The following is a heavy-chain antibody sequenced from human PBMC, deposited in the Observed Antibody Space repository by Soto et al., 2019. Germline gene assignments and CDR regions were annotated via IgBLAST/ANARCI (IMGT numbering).Heavy chain of an antibody. Sequence: QVQLVQSGAEAKKPGASVKVSCKASGYTFTSYGISWVRQAPGQGLEWMGWISAYNGNTNYAQKFQGRVTMTTDTSTNTAYVELRSLRSDDTAVYYCAKDPILTNSPASPVNWYFDLWGRGTLVAVSS. J-gene: IGHJ2*01. CDR3: AKDPILTNSPASPVNWYFDL. CDR2: ISAYNGNT. V-gene: IGHV1-18*01. CDR1: GYTFTSYG. D-gene: IGHD3-3*01.